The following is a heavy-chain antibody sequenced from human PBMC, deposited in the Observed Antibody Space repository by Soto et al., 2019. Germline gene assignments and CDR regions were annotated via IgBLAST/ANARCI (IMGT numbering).Heavy chain of an antibody. Sequence: QVQLVQSGAEVKKPGSSVKVSCKASGGTFSSYAISWVRQAPGQGLEWMGGIIPIFGTANYAQKFQGRVTITADESTSTAYMELSSLRSEDTAVYYCARGNWNYELGYYYYGMDVWGQGTTVTVSS. CDR3: ARGNWNYELGYYYYGMDV. CDR2: IIPIFGTA. D-gene: IGHD1-7*01. V-gene: IGHV1-69*01. J-gene: IGHJ6*02. CDR1: GGTFSSYA.